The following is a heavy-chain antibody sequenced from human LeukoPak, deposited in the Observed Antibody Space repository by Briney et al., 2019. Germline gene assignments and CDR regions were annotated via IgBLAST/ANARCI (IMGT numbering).Heavy chain of an antibody. CDR3: ARQEYYYDSSGYYPDYYYFDY. Sequence: ASVKVSCKASGYTFTSYYMHWVRQAPGQGLEWMGIINPSGGSTSYAQKFQGRVTMTRDMSTSTVYMELSSLRSEDTAVYYCARQEYYYDSSGYYPDYYYFDYWGQGTLVTVSS. V-gene: IGHV1-46*01. CDR2: INPSGGST. D-gene: IGHD3-22*01. CDR1: GYTFTSYY. J-gene: IGHJ4*02.